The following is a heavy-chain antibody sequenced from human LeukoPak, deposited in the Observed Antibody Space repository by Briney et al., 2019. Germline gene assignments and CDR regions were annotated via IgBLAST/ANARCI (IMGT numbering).Heavy chain of an antibody. CDR2: IYYSGSN. CDR1: GGSISSGDYY. J-gene: IGHJ4*02. Sequence: TTSETLSLTCTVSGGSISSGDYYWSWLRPPPGKGLEWIGYIYYSGSNYYKPSLKSRVTLSVDTSKNQFSLKLSSVTAADTAVYYCARDPLGYCSSTSCPPDYWGQGTLVTVSS. CDR3: ARDPLGYCSSTSCPPDY. V-gene: IGHV4-30-4*08. D-gene: IGHD2-2*01.